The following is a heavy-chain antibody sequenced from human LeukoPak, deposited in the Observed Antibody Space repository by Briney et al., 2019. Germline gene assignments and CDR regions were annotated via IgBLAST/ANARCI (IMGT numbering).Heavy chain of an antibody. CDR1: GFTFSSYS. J-gene: IGHJ6*02. D-gene: IGHD2-2*01. CDR2: ISSSSSYI. Sequence: PGGSLRLSCAASGFTFSSYSMNWVRQAPGKGLEWVSSISSSSSYIYYADSVKGRFTISRDNAKNSLYLQMNSLRSEDTAVYYCARELNLYCSSTSCSPYSSSVLYYYYGMDVWGQGTTVTVSS. CDR3: ARELNLYCSSTSCSPYSSSVLYYYYGMDV. V-gene: IGHV3-21*04.